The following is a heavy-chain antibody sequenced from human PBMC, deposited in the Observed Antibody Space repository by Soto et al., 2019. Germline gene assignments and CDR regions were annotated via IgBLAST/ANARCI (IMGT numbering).Heavy chain of an antibody. D-gene: IGHD1-26*01. CDR2: ISGSGGST. CDR1: GFTFSSHA. J-gene: IGHJ6*02. V-gene: IGHV3-23*01. Sequence: PGGSLRLSCAASGFTFSSHAMSWVRQAPGKGLEWVSAISGSGGSTYYADSVKGRFTISRDNSKNTLYLQMNSLRAEDTAVYYCARGRVGATRRYYYYYYGMDVWGQGTTVTVSS. CDR3: ARGRVGATRRYYYYYYGMDV.